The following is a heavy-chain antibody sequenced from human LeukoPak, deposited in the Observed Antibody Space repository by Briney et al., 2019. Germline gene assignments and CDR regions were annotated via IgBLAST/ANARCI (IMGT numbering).Heavy chain of an antibody. Sequence: SGGSLRLSCAASGFTCSSYAMNLVRKAPGKGLDWVSVISGSGGTTYYADSVKGRFTISRDNSKNTLFLQMNSLRAEDTAVYYCAKDRALEIFDYWGQGTLVTVSS. CDR3: AKDRALEIFDY. CDR1: GFTCSSYA. D-gene: IGHD1-1*01. J-gene: IGHJ4*02. CDR2: ISGSGGTT. V-gene: IGHV3-23*01.